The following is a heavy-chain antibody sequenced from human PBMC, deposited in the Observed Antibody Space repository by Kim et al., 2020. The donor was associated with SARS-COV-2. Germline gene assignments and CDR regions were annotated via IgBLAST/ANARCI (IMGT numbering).Heavy chain of an antibody. J-gene: IGHJ4*02. D-gene: IGHD3-22*01. CDR3: AKHLYDSSGYYYSGVDY. V-gene: IGHV3-43*01. Sequence: KGRFTIARDNSKNSLYLQMNSLRTEDTALYYCAKHLYDSSGYYYSGVDYWGQGTLVTVSS.